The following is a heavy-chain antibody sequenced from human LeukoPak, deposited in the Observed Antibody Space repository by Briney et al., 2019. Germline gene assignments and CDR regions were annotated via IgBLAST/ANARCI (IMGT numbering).Heavy chain of an antibody. CDR2: IDGDGIST. CDR1: GFPLGGYW. Sequence: SGGALRLSFEALGFPLGGYWFKWVSQAPGRWLCWVSRIDGDGISTNYADSVKGRFTISRDNAKNTLYLQMNSLRAEDTAVYYCASRRDGYNSNSWGQGTQVTVSS. J-gene: IGHJ4*02. D-gene: IGHD5-24*01. V-gene: IGHV3-74*01. CDR3: ASRRDGYNSNS.